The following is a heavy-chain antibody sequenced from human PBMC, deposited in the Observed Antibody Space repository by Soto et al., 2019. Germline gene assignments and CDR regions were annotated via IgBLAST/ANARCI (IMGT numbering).Heavy chain of an antibody. J-gene: IGHJ4*02. CDR3: AKPYYYDTSGSYLPAPFES. V-gene: IGHV1-18*04. CDR2: ISAYNGNT. Sequence: ASVKVSCKASGYTFTSYGISWVRQAPGQGLEWMGWISAYNGNTNYAQKLQGRVTMTTDTSTSTAYMELRSLRSDDTAVYYCAKPYYYDTSGSYLPAPFESWGQGTLVTVSS. CDR1: GYTFTSYG. D-gene: IGHD3-22*01.